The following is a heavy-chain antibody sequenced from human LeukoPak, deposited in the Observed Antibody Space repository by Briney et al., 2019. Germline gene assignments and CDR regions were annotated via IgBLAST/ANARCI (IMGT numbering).Heavy chain of an antibody. CDR1: GYTFTSYY. J-gene: IGHJ6*03. CDR2: INPSGGST. D-gene: IGHD2-2*01. CDR3: ARRGELVVPAAGAYYYYMDV. V-gene: IGHV1-46*01. Sequence: ASVKVSCKASGYTFTSYYMHWVRQAPGQGLEWMGIINPSGGSTSYAQKFQGRVTMTRDTSTSTVYMELSSLRSEDTAVYYRARRGELVVPAAGAYYYYMDVWGKGTTVTVSS.